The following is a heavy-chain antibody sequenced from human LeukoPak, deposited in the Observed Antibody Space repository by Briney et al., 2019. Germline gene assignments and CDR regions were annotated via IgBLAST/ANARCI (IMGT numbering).Heavy chain of an antibody. Sequence: LGTPFPTRAVFCGGFSGFSWGWGRPPPREGVGGVGGNKNSGSTNYNPSLKSRVTISVDTSKNQFSLKLSSVTAADTAVYYCARVSLSWNCSSTSCYTRWFDPWGQGTLVTVSS. D-gene: IGHD2-2*02. V-gene: IGHV4-34*01. CDR3: ARVSLSWNCSSTSCYTRWFDP. CDR1: CGGFSGFS. J-gene: IGHJ5*02. CDR2: NKNSGST.